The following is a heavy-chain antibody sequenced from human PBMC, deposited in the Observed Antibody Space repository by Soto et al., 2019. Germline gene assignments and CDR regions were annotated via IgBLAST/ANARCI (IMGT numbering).Heavy chain of an antibody. CDR1: GYTFTKYG. CDR2: ISIYNSNT. V-gene: IGHV1-18*01. D-gene: IGHD3-10*01. Sequence: QVQLVQSGAEVKKPGASVKVSCKASGYTFTKYGIGWVRQAPGQGLEWMGWISIYNSNTNYAQNLQGRVTMTTDTSTSTAYMELRSLRSDDTAVYYRARRSHGGSWFDPWGQGTLVTVSS. J-gene: IGHJ5*02. CDR3: ARRSHGGSWFDP.